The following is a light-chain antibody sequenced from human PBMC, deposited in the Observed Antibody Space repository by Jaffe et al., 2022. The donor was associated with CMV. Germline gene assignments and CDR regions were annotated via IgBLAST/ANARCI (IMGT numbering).Light chain of an antibody. V-gene: IGLV1-44*01. CDR1: TSNIGSNT. Sequence: QSVLTQPPSASGTPGQRVTISCSGSTSNIGSNTVNWYQQLPGTAPKLLIYSNNQRPSGVPDRFSGSKSGTSVSLAISGLQSEDEADYSCAAWDDSLNGWVFGGGTKLTVL. CDR2: SNN. CDR3: AAWDDSLNGWV. J-gene: IGLJ3*02.